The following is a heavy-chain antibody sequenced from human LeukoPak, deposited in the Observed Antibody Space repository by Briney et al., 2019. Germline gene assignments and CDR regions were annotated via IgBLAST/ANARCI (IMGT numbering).Heavy chain of an antibody. CDR2: IYYSGST. CDR3: AREMGISPSVAGTNFDY. CDR1: GGSISSSSYY. Sequence: PSETLSLTCTVSGGSISSSSYYWGWIRQPPGKGLEWIGSIYYSGSTYYNPSLKSRVTISVDTSKNQFSLKLSSVTAADTAVYYCAREMGISPSVAGTNFDYWGQGTLVTVSS. V-gene: IGHV4-39*07. D-gene: IGHD6-19*01. J-gene: IGHJ4*02.